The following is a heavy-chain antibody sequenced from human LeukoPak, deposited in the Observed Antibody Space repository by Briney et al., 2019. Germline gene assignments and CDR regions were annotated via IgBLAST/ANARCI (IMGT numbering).Heavy chain of an antibody. CDR2: INHSGST. CDR3: ARDPILVVVVDARGGMDV. D-gene: IGHD2-15*01. V-gene: IGHV4-34*01. CDR1: GGSFSGYY. J-gene: IGHJ6*02. Sequence: SETLSLTCAVYGGSFSGYYWSWIRQPPGKGLEWIGEINHSGSTNYNPSLKSRVTISVDTSKNQFSLKLSSVTAADTAVYYCARDPILVVVVDARGGMDVWGQGTTVTVSS.